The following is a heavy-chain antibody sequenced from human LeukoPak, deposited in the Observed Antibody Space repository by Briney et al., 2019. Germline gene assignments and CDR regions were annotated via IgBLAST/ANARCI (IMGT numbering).Heavy chain of an antibody. CDR1: GYTLTELS. D-gene: IGHD6-6*01. Sequence: GASVKVSCKVSGYTLTELSMHWVRQAPGKGLEWMGGFDPEDGETIYAQKFQGRVTMTEDTSTDTAYMELSSLRSEDTAVYYCARGEEADIAARPDYWGQGTLVTVSS. J-gene: IGHJ4*02. CDR2: FDPEDGET. V-gene: IGHV1-24*01. CDR3: ARGEEADIAARPDY.